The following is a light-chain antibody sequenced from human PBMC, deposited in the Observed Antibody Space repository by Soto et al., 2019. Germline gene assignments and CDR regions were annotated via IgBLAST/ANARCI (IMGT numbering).Light chain of an antibody. Sequence: EIVLTQSPATLSLSPGERATLSCRASQSVSSYLAWYQQKPGQAPRLLIYDASPRATGIPARFSGSGSGTDFTLTISSLEPEDFAVYYCQQRSDWPLTFGGGTKVEIK. V-gene: IGKV3-11*01. J-gene: IGKJ4*01. CDR3: QQRSDWPLT. CDR2: DAS. CDR1: QSVSSY.